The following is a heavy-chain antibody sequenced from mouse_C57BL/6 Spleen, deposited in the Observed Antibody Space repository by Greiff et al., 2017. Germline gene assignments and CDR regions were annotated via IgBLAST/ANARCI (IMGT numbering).Heavy chain of an antibody. D-gene: IGHD4-1*01. Sequence: VQLQQSGPELVKPGASVKISCKASGYAFSSSWMNWVKQRPGKGLEWIGRIYPGDGDTNYNWKFTGKAPLTADKSSSTAYMELRSLTSEDSAVYYCARQDWDPVYFDYWGQGTTLTVSS. CDR2: IYPGDGDT. CDR3: ARQDWDPVYFDY. CDR1: GYAFSSSW. J-gene: IGHJ2*01. V-gene: IGHV1-82*01.